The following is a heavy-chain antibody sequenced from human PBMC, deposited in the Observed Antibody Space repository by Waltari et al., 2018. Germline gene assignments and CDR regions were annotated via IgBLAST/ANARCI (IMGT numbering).Heavy chain of an antibody. Sequence: QVQLVESGGGVVQPGRSLRLSCAASGFTFSSYAMHWVRQAPGKGLEWVAVISYDGINKYYADSVKGRFTISRDNSKNTLYLQMNSLRAEDTAVYYCAREDGDYGFDYWGQGTLVTVSS. D-gene: IGHD4-17*01. V-gene: IGHV3-30*04. CDR2: ISYDGINK. CDR1: GFTFSSYA. J-gene: IGHJ4*02. CDR3: AREDGDYGFDY.